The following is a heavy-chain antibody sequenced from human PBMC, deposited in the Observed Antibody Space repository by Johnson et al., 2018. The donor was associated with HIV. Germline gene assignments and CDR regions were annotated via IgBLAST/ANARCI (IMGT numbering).Heavy chain of an antibody. CDR1: GFSFSSYA. D-gene: IGHD3-22*01. Sequence: QVQLVESGGGVVQPGRSLGLSCAASGFSFSSYAMHWVRQAPGKGLEWVASLSYDGSSTSYADSVKGRFTISRDNAKNTLYLQMNSLRAEDTAVYYCARDAGGGRIVVDYDAFDIWGQGTMVTVSS. CDR3: ARDAGGGRIVVDYDAFDI. J-gene: IGHJ3*02. CDR2: LSYDGSST. V-gene: IGHV3-30*04.